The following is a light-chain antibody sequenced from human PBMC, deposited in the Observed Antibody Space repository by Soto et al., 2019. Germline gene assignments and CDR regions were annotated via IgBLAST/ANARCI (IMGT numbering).Light chain of an antibody. V-gene: IGKV3-15*01. CDR1: QSVSSN. J-gene: IGKJ2*01. CDR2: GSS. Sequence: EIVMTQSPATLSVSPGERATLSCRASQSVSSNLAWYQQKPGQAPRLLIYGSSTRATGIPARFSGSGSGTEYTLTISSLLSEDFAVYYCQQYNNWPPYTFGQGTKLEIK. CDR3: QQYNNWPPYT.